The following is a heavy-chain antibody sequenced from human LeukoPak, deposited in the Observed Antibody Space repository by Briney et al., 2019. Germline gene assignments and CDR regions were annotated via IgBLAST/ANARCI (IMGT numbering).Heavy chain of an antibody. CDR2: IYGGVNT. J-gene: IGHJ4*02. CDR1: GFTVSSNY. D-gene: IGHD1-1*01. CDR3: AKSPKTGFLFDY. V-gene: IGHV3-66*01. Sequence: GGSLRLSSAASGFTVSSNYMSWVRQAPGKGLEWVSVIYGGVNTVYADSVQGRFTISRDNSKNTLYLQMSSLRAEDTAVYYCAKSPKTGFLFDYWGEGTLVTVSS.